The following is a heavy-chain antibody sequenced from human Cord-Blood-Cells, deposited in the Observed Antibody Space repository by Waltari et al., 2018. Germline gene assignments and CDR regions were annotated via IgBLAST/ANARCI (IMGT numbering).Heavy chain of an antibody. CDR3: ARGVAAAGDY. CDR1: GFTFTSYG. CDR2: ISAYNGNT. J-gene: IGHJ4*02. D-gene: IGHD6-13*01. V-gene: IGHV1-18*01. Sequence: QVQLVPSGAAVTKPGAPVKVSSKASGFTFTSYGIRWVRQAPGQGLEWMGWISAYNGNTNYAQKLQGRVTMTTDTSTSTAYMELRSLRSDDTAVYYCARGVAAAGDYWGQGTLVTVSS.